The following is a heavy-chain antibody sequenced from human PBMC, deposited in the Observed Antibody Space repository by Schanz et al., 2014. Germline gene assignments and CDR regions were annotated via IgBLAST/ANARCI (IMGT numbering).Heavy chain of an antibody. D-gene: IGHD1-26*01. CDR3: VKDLQRELLRDDHYYGMDV. CDR2: IGGSGSDT. V-gene: IGHV3-23*04. Sequence: EMQLVESGGGLIQPGGSLRLSCAASGFTFSSFAMSWVRQAPGKGLEWVSYIGGSGSDTYYADSVRGRFTISRDNSKNTMYLQMNSLRAEDTAVYYCVKDLQRELLRDDHYYGMDVWGQGTTVTVSS. J-gene: IGHJ6*02. CDR1: GFTFSSFA.